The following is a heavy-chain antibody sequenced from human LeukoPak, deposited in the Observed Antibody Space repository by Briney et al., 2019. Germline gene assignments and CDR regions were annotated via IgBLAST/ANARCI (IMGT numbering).Heavy chain of an antibody. CDR3: ARDPLSSSSFDL. J-gene: IGHJ4*02. D-gene: IGHD6-13*01. CDR2: ISSRSATI. Sequence: GGSLRLSCAASGFIFSSYSMNWVRQAPGKGLEWVSYISSRSATIYYADSVKGRFTISRDNAKNSLYLQMNSLRAEDTAVYYCARDPLSSSSFDLWGQGTLVTVSS. CDR1: GFIFSSYS. V-gene: IGHV3-48*01.